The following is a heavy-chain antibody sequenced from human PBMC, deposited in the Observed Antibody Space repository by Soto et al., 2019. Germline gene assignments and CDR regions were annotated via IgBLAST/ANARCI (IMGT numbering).Heavy chain of an antibody. V-gene: IGHV3-74*01. CDR2: TISDGSTA. Sequence: EAQLVESGGGLVQPGGSLRLSCAASGFTFSTYWMHWVRQAPGTGLVWVSRTISDGSTANYADSVKGRFTISRDNAKNTLYLQMNSLRAEDTAVYYCARAKGNSGAFDIWGQGTMVTVSS. CDR3: ARAKGNSGAFDI. CDR1: GFTFSTYW. D-gene: IGHD4-4*01. J-gene: IGHJ3*02.